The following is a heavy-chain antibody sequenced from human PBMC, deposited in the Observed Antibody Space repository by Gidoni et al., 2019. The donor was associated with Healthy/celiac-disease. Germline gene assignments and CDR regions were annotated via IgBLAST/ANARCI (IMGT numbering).Heavy chain of an antibody. V-gene: IGHV1-69*01. D-gene: IGHD4-17*01. CDR3: AKSLRWPPGSTRGGYYFDY. CDR2: IIPIFGTA. Sequence: KPGSSVKVSCKASGGTFSSYAISWVRQAPGQGLEWMGGIIPIFGTANYAQKFQGRVTITADESTSTAYMELSSLRSEDTAVYYCAKSLRWPPGSTRGGYYFDYWGQGTLVTVSS. J-gene: IGHJ4*02. CDR1: GGTFSSYA.